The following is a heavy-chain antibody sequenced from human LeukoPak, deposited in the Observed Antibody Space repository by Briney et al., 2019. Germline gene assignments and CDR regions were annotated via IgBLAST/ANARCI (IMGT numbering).Heavy chain of an antibody. D-gene: IGHD4-17*01. V-gene: IGHV1-58*02. CDR3: ALCPGDYGYYFDY. Sequence: GASVKVSCKASGFTFTSSAMQWVRQARGQRLEWIGWIVVGSGNTNYAQKFQERVTITRDMSTSTAYMELSSLRSEDTAVYYCALCPGDYGYYFDYWGQGTLVTVSS. CDR2: IVVGSGNT. CDR1: GFTFTSSA. J-gene: IGHJ4*02.